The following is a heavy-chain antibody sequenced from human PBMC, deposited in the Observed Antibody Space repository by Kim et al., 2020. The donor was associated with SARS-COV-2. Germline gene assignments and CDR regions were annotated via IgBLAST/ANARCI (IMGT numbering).Heavy chain of an antibody. Sequence: SETLSLICTVSGGSISSYYWSWIRQPAGKGLEWIGRIYTSGSTNYNPSLKSRVTMSVDTSKNQFSLKLSSVTAADTAVYYCAREPIKTLEWLFIVEGGYWYFDLWGRGTLVTVSS. J-gene: IGHJ2*01. D-gene: IGHD3-3*01. CDR2: IYTSGST. CDR1: GGSISSYY. CDR3: AREPIKTLEWLFIVEGGYWYFDL. V-gene: IGHV4-4*07.